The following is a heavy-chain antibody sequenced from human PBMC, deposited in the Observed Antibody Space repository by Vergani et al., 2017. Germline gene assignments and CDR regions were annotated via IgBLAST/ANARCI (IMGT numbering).Heavy chain of an antibody. CDR3: ARTFGVVPNRAGGYMDV. CDR2: INHSGST. D-gene: IGHD3-3*01. CDR1: GGSFSGYY. V-gene: IGHV4-34*01. Sequence: QVQLQQWGAGLLKPSETLSLTCAVYGGSFSGYYWSWIRQPPGKGLEWIGEINHSGSTNYNPSLKSRVTISVDTSKNQFSLKLSSVTAAYTAVYYCARTFGVVPNRAGGYMDVWGKGTTVTVSS. J-gene: IGHJ6*03.